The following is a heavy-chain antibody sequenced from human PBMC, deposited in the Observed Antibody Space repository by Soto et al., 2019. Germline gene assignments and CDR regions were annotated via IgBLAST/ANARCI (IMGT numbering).Heavy chain of an antibody. V-gene: IGHV4-31*03. Sequence: SGTLTLTCTVSGGSICSGTSYWSWIRQRPRKGLEWIGYIFYSGSFYYTPSLRGRVMILADTSKNQFTLRLSSVTAADTAVYYCARAPETPSILGVALPYFFDYWGQGALVTVSS. D-gene: IGHD3-3*01. J-gene: IGHJ4*02. CDR1: GGSICSGTSY. CDR3: ARAPETPSILGVALPYFFDY. CDR2: IFYSGSF.